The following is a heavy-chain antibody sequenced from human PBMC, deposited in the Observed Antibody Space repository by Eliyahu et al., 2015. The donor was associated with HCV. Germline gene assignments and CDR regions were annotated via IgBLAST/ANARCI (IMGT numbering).Heavy chain of an antibody. J-gene: IGHJ6*02. CDR1: GFPFSXYC. Sequence: EVQLVESGGGLVQAGGSLTLSXAASGFPFSXYCMTWVRQAPGKGLEWVANIKQDGSEKYNVDSVKGRFTISRDNAKKSLHLQMNSLRAEDTAVYYCVRGAVAGNDYYYGMDVWGQGTTVTVSS. CDR3: VRGAVAGNDYYYGMDV. CDR2: IKQDGSEK. D-gene: IGHD6-19*01. V-gene: IGHV3-7*01.